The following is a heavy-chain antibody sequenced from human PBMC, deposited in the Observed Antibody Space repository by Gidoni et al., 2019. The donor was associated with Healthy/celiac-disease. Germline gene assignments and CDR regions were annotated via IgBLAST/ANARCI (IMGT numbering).Heavy chain of an antibody. Sequence: QLQLQESVPGLVKPSETLSLTCTVSGGPISSSSYYWGWIRQPPGKGLEWIGSIYYSGSTYYNPSLKSRVTISVDTSKNQFSLKLSSVTAADTAVYYCARLELGIGAFDYWGQGTLVTVSS. J-gene: IGHJ4*02. CDR1: GGPISSSSYY. V-gene: IGHV4-39*01. CDR3: ARLELGIGAFDY. D-gene: IGHD7-27*01. CDR2: IYYSGST.